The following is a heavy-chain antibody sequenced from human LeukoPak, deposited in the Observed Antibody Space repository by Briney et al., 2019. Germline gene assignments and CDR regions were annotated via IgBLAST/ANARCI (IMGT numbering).Heavy chain of an antibody. CDR1: GYSISSGYY. CDR2: IYHSGST. CDR3: ARDYYDSSGYVSPFDP. J-gene: IGHJ5*02. Sequence: SETLSLTCTVSGYSISSGYYWGWIRQPPGEGLEWIGSIYHSGSTYYNPSLKSRVTISVDTSKNQFSLKLSSVTAADTAVYYCARDYYDSSGYVSPFDPWGQGTLVTVSS. V-gene: IGHV4-38-2*02. D-gene: IGHD3-22*01.